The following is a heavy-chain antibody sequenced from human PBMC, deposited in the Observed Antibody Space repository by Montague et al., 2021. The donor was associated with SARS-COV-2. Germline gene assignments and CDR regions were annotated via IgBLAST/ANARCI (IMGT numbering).Heavy chain of an antibody. J-gene: IGHJ6*02. CDR3: ARDTRIPMLVVVNRYGMDV. CDR1: GGAISSSSYY. CDR2: IYYSGST. V-gene: IGHV4-39*07. Sequence: SETLSLTCTVSGGAISSSSYYWGWIRQPPGKGLEWIGSIYYSGSTYYNPSFKSRVTISVDTSKNQFSLKLSSVTAADTAVYYCARDTRIPMLVVVNRYGMDVWGQGTTVTVSS. D-gene: IGHD3-22*01.